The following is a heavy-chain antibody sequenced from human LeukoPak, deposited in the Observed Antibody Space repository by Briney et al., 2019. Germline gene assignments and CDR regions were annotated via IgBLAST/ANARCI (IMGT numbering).Heavy chain of an antibody. Sequence: PSETLSLTCTVSGGSISSYYWSWIRQPPGKGLEWIGYIYYSGSTSYNPSLKSRVTISVDTSKNQFSLKLSSVTAADTAVYYCARDGYSGNDGLWGQGTLVTVSS. J-gene: IGHJ4*02. V-gene: IGHV4-59*01. D-gene: IGHD5-12*01. CDR3: ARDGYSGNDGL. CDR2: IYYSGST. CDR1: GGSISSYY.